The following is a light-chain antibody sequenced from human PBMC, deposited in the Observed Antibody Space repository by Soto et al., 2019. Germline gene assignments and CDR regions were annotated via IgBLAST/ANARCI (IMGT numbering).Light chain of an antibody. J-gene: IGKJ4*01. Sequence: DIQMTQSPSSVSASVGDRVTITCRASQGISSWLAWYQQKPAKAPKLLIYAASSLQSGVPSRVSGSGAGTDFSLTISSLQPEDSATYYCLQDYSFPLTFGGGTKVDIK. CDR2: AAS. CDR3: LQDYSFPLT. CDR1: QGISSW. V-gene: IGKV1-12*01.